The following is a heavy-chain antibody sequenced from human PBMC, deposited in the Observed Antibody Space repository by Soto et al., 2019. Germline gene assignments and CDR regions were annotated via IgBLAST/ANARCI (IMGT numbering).Heavy chain of an antibody. J-gene: IGHJ4*02. Sequence: LSLTCAVYGGSFSGYYWSWIRQPPGKGLEWIGEINHSGSTNYNPSLKSRVTISVDTSKNQFSLKLSSVTAADTAVYYCARLKYYYDSSGYYAFDYWGQGTLVTVSS. CDR3: ARLKYYYDSSGYYAFDY. D-gene: IGHD3-22*01. CDR2: INHSGST. CDR1: GGSFSGYY. V-gene: IGHV4-34*01.